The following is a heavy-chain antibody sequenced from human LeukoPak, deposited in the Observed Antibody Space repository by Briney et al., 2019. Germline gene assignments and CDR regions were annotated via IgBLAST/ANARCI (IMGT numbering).Heavy chain of an antibody. Sequence: ASVKVSCKASGYTFTSYDINWVRQAPAQGLEWMGWMNTNSGNTGYEQKFQGRVTITRKASISTAYMELSSLRSEDTAVYYCARAPLSCSGPGGGRDYWGQGTLVTVSS. J-gene: IGHJ4*02. CDR3: ARAPLSCSGPGGGRDY. V-gene: IGHV1-8*02. D-gene: IGHD1-14*01. CDR1: GYTFTSYD. CDR2: MNTNSGNT.